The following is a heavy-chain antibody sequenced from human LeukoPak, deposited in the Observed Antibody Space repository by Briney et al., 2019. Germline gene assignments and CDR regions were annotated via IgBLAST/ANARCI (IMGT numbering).Heavy chain of an antibody. Sequence: GGSLRLSCAASGFTFSSYGMHWVRQAPGKGLEWVAFIRYDGSNKYYADSVKGRFTISRDNSKNTLYLQMNSLRAEDTAVYYCAKRPYDVGGGVGPFDYWGQGTLVTVSS. CDR3: AKRPYDVGGGVGPFDY. CDR1: GFTFSSYG. D-gene: IGHD3-10*01. J-gene: IGHJ4*02. V-gene: IGHV3-30*02. CDR2: IRYDGSNK.